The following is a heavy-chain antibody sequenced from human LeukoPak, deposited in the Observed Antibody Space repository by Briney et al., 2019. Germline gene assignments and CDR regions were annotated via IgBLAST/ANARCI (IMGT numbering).Heavy chain of an antibody. V-gene: IGHV1-46*01. CDR3: ARDGSGYAEHSADYFDY. Sequence: GASVKVSCKASGYTFINYYIHWVRQAPGQGLEWMGIINPSGGTTNYAQKFQGRVTMTRDTSTSTVYMDLTSLRSEDTAVYYCARDGSGYAEHSADYFDYWGQGTLVTVSS. CDR1: GYTFINYY. D-gene: IGHD5-12*01. J-gene: IGHJ4*02. CDR2: INPSGGTT.